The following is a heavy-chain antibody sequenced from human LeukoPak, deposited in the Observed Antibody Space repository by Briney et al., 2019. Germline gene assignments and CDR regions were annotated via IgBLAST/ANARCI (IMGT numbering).Heavy chain of an antibody. V-gene: IGHV3-66*01. CDR1: GFTFSSYS. D-gene: IGHD4-23*01. CDR3: ARDPLYGGVDLDH. Sequence: PGGSLRLSCEASGFTFSSYSMNWVRQAPGKGLEWVSVIYSGGSTYYADSVKGRFTISRDNSKNTLYLQMNSLRAEDTAVYYCARDPLYGGVDLDHWGQGTLVTVSS. J-gene: IGHJ4*02. CDR2: IYSGGST.